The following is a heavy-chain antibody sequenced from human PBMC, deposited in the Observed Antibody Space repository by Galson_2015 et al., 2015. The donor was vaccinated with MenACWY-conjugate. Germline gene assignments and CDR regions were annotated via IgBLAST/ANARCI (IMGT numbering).Heavy chain of an antibody. Sequence: QSGAEVTKPGESLQISCTGSGYSFTPYWIGWVRQMPGKGLEWMGLISPGDSYTRYNPAFQGQVTISADKPISTAYLQWNSLQASDTAMYYCARHPPGGRGMDVWGQGTTFTVSS. D-gene: IGHD1-26*01. CDR3: ARHPPGGRGMDV. CDR1: GYSFTPYW. V-gene: IGHV5-51*01. J-gene: IGHJ6*02. CDR2: ISPGDSYT.